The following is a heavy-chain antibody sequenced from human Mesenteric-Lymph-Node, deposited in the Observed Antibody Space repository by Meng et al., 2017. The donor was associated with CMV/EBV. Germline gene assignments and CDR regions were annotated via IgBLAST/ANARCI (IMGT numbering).Heavy chain of an antibody. Sequence: GESLKISCAASGFTFRTNWMHWVRQAPGKGLVWVSRINSDGSSTNYADSVKGRFTISRDNAKNTLYLQMNSLRAEDTAVYYCARGYSGSYYMQYWGQGTLVTVSS. J-gene: IGHJ4*02. CDR2: INSDGSST. CDR3: ARGYSGSYYMQY. V-gene: IGHV3-74*01. CDR1: GFTFRTNW. D-gene: IGHD1-26*01.